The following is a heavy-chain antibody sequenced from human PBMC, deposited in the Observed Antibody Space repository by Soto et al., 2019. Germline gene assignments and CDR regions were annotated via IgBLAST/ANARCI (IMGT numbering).Heavy chain of an antibody. V-gene: IGHV1-69*01. J-gene: IGHJ6*02. CDR2: IIPIFGTA. CDR3: ARIWTGYGDYQFLYYYYGMDV. Sequence: QVQLVQSGAEVQKPGSSVKVSCKASGGTFSSYAISWVRQAPGQGLEWMGGIIPIFGTANYAQKFQGRVTITADDSTSTVYMELRILRSEDTAVYYYARIWTGYGDYQFLYYYYGMDVWGQGATVTVSS. CDR1: GGTFSSYA. D-gene: IGHD4-17*01.